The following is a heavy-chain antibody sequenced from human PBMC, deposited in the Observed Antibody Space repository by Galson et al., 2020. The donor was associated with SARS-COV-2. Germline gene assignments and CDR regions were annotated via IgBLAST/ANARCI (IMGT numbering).Heavy chain of an antibody. Sequence: TGGSLRLSCAASGFTFSSYAMHWVRQAPGKGLEWVAVISYDGSNKYYADSVKGRFTISRDNSKNTLYLQMNSLRAEDTAVYYCARDLSYYGMDVWGQGTPVTVSS. J-gene: IGHJ6*02. CDR2: ISYDGSNK. CDR1: GFTFSSYA. CDR3: ARDLSYYGMDV. V-gene: IGHV3-30*04.